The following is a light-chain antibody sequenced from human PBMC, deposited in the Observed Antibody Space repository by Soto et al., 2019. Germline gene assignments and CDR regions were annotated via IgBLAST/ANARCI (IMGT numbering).Light chain of an antibody. CDR3: QQHYNLPPWT. CDR2: GAS. Sequence: DIQMTQSPPSLSASVGDTVTITCRASQSISTYLDWYQVTPGKAPKVLIYGASTLEDGVPSRFSGSGSGTDFTLSINNLQPEYFATYYCQQHYNLPPWTFGQGTKVEV. CDR1: QSISTY. V-gene: IGKV1-39*01. J-gene: IGKJ1*01.